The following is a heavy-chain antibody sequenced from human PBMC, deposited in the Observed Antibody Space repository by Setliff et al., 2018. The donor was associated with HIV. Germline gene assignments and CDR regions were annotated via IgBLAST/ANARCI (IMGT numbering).Heavy chain of an antibody. CDR1: GDSIGSTNW. D-gene: IGHD3-10*01. V-gene: IGHV4-4*02. CDR2: IYDNGNT. Sequence: PSETLSLTCTVPGDSIGSTNWWSWVRQPPGKGLEWIGQIYDNGNTNYDPSLKGRVTISTDKSKNQFSLRLTSVTAADTATYFCESTGRKTYYNSEKYYYVDYWGLGTVVTVSS. J-gene: IGHJ4*02. CDR3: ESTGRKTYYNSEKYYYVDY.